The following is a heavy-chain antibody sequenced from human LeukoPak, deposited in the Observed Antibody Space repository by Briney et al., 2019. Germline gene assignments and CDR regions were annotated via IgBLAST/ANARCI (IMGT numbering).Heavy chain of an antibody. J-gene: IGHJ4*02. CDR1: GFIFGGYA. Sequence: PGRSLRLSCAASGFIFGGYAMHWVPQAPGKGLEGVALISYDGRDEYYADSVKGRFTISRDNPKNTVSLQMNSLRPEDTAVYYCAREDRGWYPAYWGQGTLVTVSS. D-gene: IGHD6-19*01. CDR3: AREDRGWYPAY. CDR2: ISYDGRDE. V-gene: IGHV3-30*04.